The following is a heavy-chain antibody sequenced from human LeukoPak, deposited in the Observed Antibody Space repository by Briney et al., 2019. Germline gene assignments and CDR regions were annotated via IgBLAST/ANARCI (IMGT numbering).Heavy chain of an antibody. Sequence: GRSLRLSCAASGFTFSSYGMHWVRQAPGKGLEWVAVIWYDGSNKYYADSVKGRFTISRDNSKNTPYLQMNSLRAEDTAVYYCARVGVGGYDAFDIWGQGTMVTVSS. V-gene: IGHV3-33*01. CDR3: ARVGVGGYDAFDI. CDR1: GFTFSSYG. J-gene: IGHJ3*02. CDR2: IWYDGSNK. D-gene: IGHD3-22*01.